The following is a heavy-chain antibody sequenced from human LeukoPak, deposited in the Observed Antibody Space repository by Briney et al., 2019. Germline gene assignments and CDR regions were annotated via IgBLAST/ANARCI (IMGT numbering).Heavy chain of an antibody. CDR2: ISPHNGNT. V-gene: IGHV1-18*01. J-gene: IGHJ4*02. D-gene: IGHD3-22*01. CDR1: GYTFTTYG. Sequence: ASVKVSCKASGYTFTTYGINWVRQAPGPGLEWMGWISPHNGNTNYAQKLQGRVTMTTDTSTSTAYMELRSLRSDDTAVYYCARDPGDYYDSSGTTDYWGQGTLVTVSS. CDR3: ARDPGDYYDSSGTTDY.